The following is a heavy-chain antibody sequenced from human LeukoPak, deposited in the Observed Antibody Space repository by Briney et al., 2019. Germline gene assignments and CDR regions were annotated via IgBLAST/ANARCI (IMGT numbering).Heavy chain of an antibody. CDR2: ISSSSIYK. J-gene: IGHJ4*02. D-gene: IGHD4-17*01. Sequence: GGSLRLSCAASGFTFSSYSMNWVRQAPGKGLEWVSSISSSSIYKYYADSVKGRFTISRDNAKNSLYLQMNSLRAEDTSVYYCARDRSTVTNYGGPRELDYWGQGTLVTVSS. CDR1: GFTFSSYS. CDR3: ARDRSTVTNYGGPRELDY. V-gene: IGHV3-21*01.